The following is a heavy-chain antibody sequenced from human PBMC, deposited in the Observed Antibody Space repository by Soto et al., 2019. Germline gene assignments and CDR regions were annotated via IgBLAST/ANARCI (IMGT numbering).Heavy chain of an antibody. J-gene: IGHJ6*02. D-gene: IGHD5-18*01. V-gene: IGHV1-69*13. CDR2: IIPIFGTA. CDR3: ARLRVDTAMVSDYYYYGMDG. Sequence: GASVKVSCKASGGTFSSYAISWVRQAPGQGLEWMGGIIPIFGTANYAQKFQGRVTITADESTSTAYMELSSLRSEDTAVYYCARLRVDTAMVSDYYYYGMDGWGQGTTVTVSS. CDR1: GGTFSSYA.